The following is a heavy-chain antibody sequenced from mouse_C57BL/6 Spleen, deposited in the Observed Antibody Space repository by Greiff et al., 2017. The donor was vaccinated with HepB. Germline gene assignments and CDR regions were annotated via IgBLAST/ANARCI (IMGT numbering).Heavy chain of an antibody. CDR3: ARTPSDYVSFDY. CDR2: INPNNGGT. CDR1: GYTFTDYN. J-gene: IGHJ2*01. V-gene: IGHV1-18*01. Sequence: VQLQQSGPELVKPGASVKIPCKASGYTFTDYNMDWVKQSPGKSLEWIGDINPNNGGTIYNQKFKGKATLTVDKSSSTAYMELRSLTSEDTAVYYCARTPSDYVSFDYWGQGTTLTVSS. D-gene: IGHD2-4*01.